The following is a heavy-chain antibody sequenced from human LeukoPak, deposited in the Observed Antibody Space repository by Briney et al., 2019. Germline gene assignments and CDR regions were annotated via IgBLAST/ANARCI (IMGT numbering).Heavy chain of an antibody. CDR1: GFTFSSHW. V-gene: IGHV3-74*01. CDR2: INPDGSST. D-gene: IGHD3-3*01. CDR3: ARDLYDFWSGRKYYFDY. Sequence: GGSLRLSCAASGFTFSSHWMHWVRQAPGKGLVWVSQINPDGSSTTYADSVKGRLTISRDNAKNTLYLQMNSLRDEDTAVYYCARDLYDFWSGRKYYFDYWGQGTLVAASS. J-gene: IGHJ4*02.